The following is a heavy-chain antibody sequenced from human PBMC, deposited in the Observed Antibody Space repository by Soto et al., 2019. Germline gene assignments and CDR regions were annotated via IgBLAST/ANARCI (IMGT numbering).Heavy chain of an antibody. V-gene: IGHV3-7*01. J-gene: IGHJ4*02. Sequence: GGSLRLSCAASGFTISSCWMSWVRQAPGKGLEWVASVKQDGSEQYHLDSVKGRFTISRDNAKNSVHLQMNSLRAEDTAVYYCARGGVHLWEHLNYWGRGTLVTVSS. CDR3: ARGGVHLWEHLNY. CDR2: VKQDGSEQ. CDR1: GFTISSCW. D-gene: IGHD5-18*01.